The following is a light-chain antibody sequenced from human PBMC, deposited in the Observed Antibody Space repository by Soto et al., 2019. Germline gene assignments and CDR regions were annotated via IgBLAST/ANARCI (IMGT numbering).Light chain of an antibody. V-gene: IGKV1-5*03. CDR3: QQANSFLFT. CDR1: QTISSW. Sequence: DIQMTQSPSTLSGSVGDRVTITCRASQTISSWLAWYQQKPGKAPKLLIYKASTLKSGVPSRFSGSGSGTEFTLTISSLQPDDFATYYCQQANSFLFTFGGGTKVDIK. J-gene: IGKJ4*01. CDR2: KAS.